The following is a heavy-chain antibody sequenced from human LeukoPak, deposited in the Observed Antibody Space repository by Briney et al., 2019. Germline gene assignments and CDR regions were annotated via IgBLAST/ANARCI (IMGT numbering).Heavy chain of an antibody. V-gene: IGHV4-59*01. CDR1: GGSISSYY. CDR2: IYYSGST. D-gene: IGHD3-22*01. CDR3: ARGVYYYDSSDV. Sequence: SETLSLTCTVSGGSISSYYWSWIRQTPGKGLEWIGYIYYSGSTNFNPSLKSRVTISVDTSKNQFSLKMSSVTAADTAVYYCARGVYYYDSSDVWGKGTTVTVSS. J-gene: IGHJ6*04.